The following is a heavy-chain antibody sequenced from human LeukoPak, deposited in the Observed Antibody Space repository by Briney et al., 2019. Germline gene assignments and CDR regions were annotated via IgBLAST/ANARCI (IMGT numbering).Heavy chain of an antibody. Sequence: ASVKVSCKASGYTFTSYYMHWVRQAPGQGLEWMGIINPSGGSTSYAQKFQGRVNMTRDTSTSTVYMELSSLRSEDTAVYYCALSGSSWYGAFDIWGQGTMVTVSS. CDR1: GYTFTSYY. D-gene: IGHD6-13*01. J-gene: IGHJ3*02. CDR2: INPSGGST. V-gene: IGHV1-46*01. CDR3: ALSGSSWYGAFDI.